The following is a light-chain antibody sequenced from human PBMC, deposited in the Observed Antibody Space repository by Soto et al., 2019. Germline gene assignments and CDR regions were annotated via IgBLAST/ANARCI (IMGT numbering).Light chain of an antibody. V-gene: IGLV4-69*01. CDR1: SGHSSYA. Sequence: QLVLTQSPSASASLGASVKLTCTLSSGHSSYAIAWHQQHPEKGPRYLMKLNSDGSHSKGDGIPDRFSGSSSGAERYLTISSLQSEDEADYYCQTWGTGIRVFDGGTKLTVL. CDR2: LNSDGSH. J-gene: IGLJ2*01. CDR3: QTWGTGIRV.